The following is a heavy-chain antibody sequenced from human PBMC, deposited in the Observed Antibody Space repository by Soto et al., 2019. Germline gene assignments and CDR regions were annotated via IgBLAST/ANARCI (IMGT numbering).Heavy chain of an antibody. Sequence: SVKVSCKASGGTFSSYAISWVRQAPGQGLEWMGGIIPIFGTANYAQKFQGRVTITADESTSTAYMELSSLRSEDTAVYYCARARLLWFGEFKYYYYYGMDVWGQGTTVTVSS. CDR2: IIPIFGTA. CDR3: ARARLLWFGEFKYYYYYGMDV. CDR1: GGTFSSYA. D-gene: IGHD3-10*01. J-gene: IGHJ6*02. V-gene: IGHV1-69*13.